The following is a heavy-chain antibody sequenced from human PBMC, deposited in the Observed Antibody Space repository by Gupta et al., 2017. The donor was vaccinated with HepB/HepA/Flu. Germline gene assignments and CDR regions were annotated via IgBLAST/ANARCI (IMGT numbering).Heavy chain of an antibody. V-gene: IGHV3-53*01. J-gene: IGHJ6*03. D-gene: IGHD2-2*01. Sequence: EVKLVESGGGWIQPGGSLRLSCAAYGSTVSSTYMSWFRKAPGQGVEWVSVIYSGGSTYYADSVKGRFTISRDNSKNTLYLQMNSLRAEDTAVYYCARVSSRFVVVPAASYYYYYMDVWGKGTTVTVSS. CDR2: IYSGGST. CDR1: GSTVSSTY. CDR3: ARVSSRFVVVPAASYYYYYMDV.